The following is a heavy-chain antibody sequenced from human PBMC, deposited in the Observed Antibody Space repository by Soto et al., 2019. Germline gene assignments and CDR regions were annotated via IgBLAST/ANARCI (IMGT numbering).Heavy chain of an antibody. J-gene: IGHJ6*01. CDR2: IYHSGST. D-gene: IGHD3-9*01. CDR1: GGSISSSNW. CDR3: AREGDDYDILTAYLNV. V-gene: IGHV4-4*02. Sequence: LSLTCAVSGGSISSSNWWSWVRQPPGKGLEWIGEIYHSGSTNYNPSLKSRVTISVDKSKNQFSLKLSSVTAADTAVYYCAREGDDYDILTAYLNVWGQGTTVTVSX.